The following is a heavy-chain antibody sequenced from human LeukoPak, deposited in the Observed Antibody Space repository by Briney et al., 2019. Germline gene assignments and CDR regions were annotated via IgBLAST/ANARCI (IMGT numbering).Heavy chain of an antibody. Sequence: SETLSLTCDVSGVSINTCCYYWTWIRQPPGKGLEWIGYKYYSGSTRDNSSLRSRLTISLDSSKNQFSLRLTSATAADTAVHYCARGRSYGFDFDSWGPGTLVIVSS. CDR3: ARGRSYGFDFDS. V-gene: IGHV4-61*01. CDR2: KYYSGST. J-gene: IGHJ4*02. CDR1: GVSINTCCYY. D-gene: IGHD5-18*01.